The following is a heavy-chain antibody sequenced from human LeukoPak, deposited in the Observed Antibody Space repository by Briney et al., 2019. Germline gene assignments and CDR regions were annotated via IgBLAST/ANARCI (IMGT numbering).Heavy chain of an antibody. Sequence: SETLSLTCTVSGGSISSSSYYWGWIRQPPGKGLEWIGSIYYSGSTYYNPSLKSRVTISVDTSKNQFSLKLSSVTAADTAVYYCARRADIVVVPAARESLPLEYYYYYTDVWGKGTTVTVSS. D-gene: IGHD2-2*01. CDR3: ARRADIVVVPAARESLPLEYYYYYTDV. CDR1: GGSISSSSYY. V-gene: IGHV4-39*01. J-gene: IGHJ6*03. CDR2: IYYSGST.